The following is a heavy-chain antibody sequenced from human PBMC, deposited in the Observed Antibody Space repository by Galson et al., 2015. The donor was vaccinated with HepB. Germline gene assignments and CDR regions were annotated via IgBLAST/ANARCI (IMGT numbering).Heavy chain of an antibody. CDR2: ISGSGGST. J-gene: IGHJ2*01. D-gene: IGHD6-13*01. CDR1: GFTFSSYA. Sequence: SLRLSCAASGFTFSSYAMSWVRQAPGKGLEWVSAISGSGGSTYYADSVKGRFTISRDNSKNTLYLQMNSLRAEDTAVYYCAKGPWSSWTHGWYFDLWGRGTLVTVSS. V-gene: IGHV3-23*01. CDR3: AKGPWSSWTHGWYFDL.